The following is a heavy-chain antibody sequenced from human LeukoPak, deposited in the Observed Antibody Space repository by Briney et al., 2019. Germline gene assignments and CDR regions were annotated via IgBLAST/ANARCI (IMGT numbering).Heavy chain of an antibody. CDR3: ASYDFWSGTPGV. CDR2: IYTSGST. Sequence: SETLSLTCTVSGGSISSYYWSWIRQPAGKGLEWIGRIYTSGSTNYNPSLKSRVTMSVDTPKNQFSLKLSSVTAADTAVYYCASYDFWSGTPGVWGQGTLVTVSS. J-gene: IGHJ4*02. CDR1: GGSISSYY. D-gene: IGHD3-3*01. V-gene: IGHV4-4*07.